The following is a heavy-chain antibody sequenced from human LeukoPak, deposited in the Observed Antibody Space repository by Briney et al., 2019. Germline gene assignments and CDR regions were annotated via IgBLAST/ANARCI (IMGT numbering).Heavy chain of an antibody. Sequence: GGSLRLSCAASGITFSDYGVNWVRQAPGKGLEWVSSISGSGRSIFYADSVRGRFTISRDNAKNSLYLQMNSLRAEDTAVYYCARDYFYCGGDCFVDYWGQGTLVTVSS. V-gene: IGHV3-21*01. J-gene: IGHJ4*02. D-gene: IGHD2-21*02. CDR1: GITFSDYG. CDR2: ISGSGRSI. CDR3: ARDYFYCGGDCFVDY.